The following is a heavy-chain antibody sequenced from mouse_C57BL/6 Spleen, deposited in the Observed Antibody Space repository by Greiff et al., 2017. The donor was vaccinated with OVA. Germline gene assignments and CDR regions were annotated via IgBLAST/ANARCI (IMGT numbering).Heavy chain of an antibody. CDR3: VKALYYYGSSSRFAY. J-gene: IGHJ3*01. D-gene: IGHD1-1*01. Sequence: EVKLVESGGGLVQPGASLRLSCAASGFTFTDYYMSWVRQPPGKAPEWLALIRNKANGYTPEYTASVKGRFTISRDNSQNILDLQMNTPRAEDSATYYCVKALYYYGSSSRFAYWGQGTLGTVSA. CDR2: IRNKANGYTP. V-gene: IGHV7-4*01. CDR1: GFTFTDYY.